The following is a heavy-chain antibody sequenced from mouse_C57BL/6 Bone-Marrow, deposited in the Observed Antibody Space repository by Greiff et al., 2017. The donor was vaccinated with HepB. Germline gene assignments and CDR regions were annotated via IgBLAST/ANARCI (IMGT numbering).Heavy chain of an antibody. J-gene: IGHJ4*01. Sequence: EVQLVESGGGLVQPGGSLSLSCAASGFTFTDYYMSWVRQPPGKALEWLGFIRNKANGYTTEYSASVKGRFTISRDNSQSILYLQMNALRAEDSATYYCAREGGGARAMDYWGQGTSVTVSS. CDR2: IRNKANGYTT. V-gene: IGHV7-3*01. CDR3: AREGGGARAMDY. CDR1: GFTFTDYY.